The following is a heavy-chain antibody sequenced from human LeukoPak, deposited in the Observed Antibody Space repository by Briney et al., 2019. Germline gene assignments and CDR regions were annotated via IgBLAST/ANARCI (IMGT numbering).Heavy chain of an antibody. CDR3: ARVNWQWLEYYYYHYMDV. CDR1: GGSISSSSYY. D-gene: IGHD6-19*01. V-gene: IGHV4-39*07. CDR2: IYYSGST. J-gene: IGHJ6*03. Sequence: PSETLSLTCTVSGGSISSSSYYWGWIRQPPGKGLEWIGSIYYSGSTYYNPSLKSRVTISVDTSKNQFSLKLSSVTAADTAVYYCARVNWQWLEYYYYHYMDVWGKGTTVTISS.